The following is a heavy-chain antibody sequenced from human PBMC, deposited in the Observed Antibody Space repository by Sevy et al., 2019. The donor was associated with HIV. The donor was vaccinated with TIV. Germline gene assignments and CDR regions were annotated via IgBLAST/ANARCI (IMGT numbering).Heavy chain of an antibody. V-gene: IGHV4-59*01. Sequence: SETLSLTCTVSGGSISSYYWSWIQQPPGKGLEWIGYIYYSGSTNYNPSLKSRVTISVDTSKNQFSLKLSSVTAADTAVYYCARVRVAVAAFDAFDIWGQGTMVTVSS. CDR2: IYYSGST. CDR3: ARVRVAVAAFDAFDI. CDR1: GGSISSYY. D-gene: IGHD6-19*01. J-gene: IGHJ3*02.